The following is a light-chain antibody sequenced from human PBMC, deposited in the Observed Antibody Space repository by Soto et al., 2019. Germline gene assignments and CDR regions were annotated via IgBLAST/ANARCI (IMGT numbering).Light chain of an antibody. Sequence: ETVMMQSPATLSVSPGERATLSCRASQSVSRNLAWYQQKPGQAPRLLIYGASSRATGSPARYSGSGSGTEFTLTISNLQSEDFAVYYCQQYDNWPGTFGQGTKLEIK. CDR2: GAS. CDR3: QQYDNWPGT. J-gene: IGKJ2*01. CDR1: QSVSRN. V-gene: IGKV3-15*01.